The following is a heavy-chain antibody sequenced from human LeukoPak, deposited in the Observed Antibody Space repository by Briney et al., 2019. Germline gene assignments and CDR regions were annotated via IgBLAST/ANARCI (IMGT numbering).Heavy chain of an antibody. CDR3: ARVLGNDYVWGSYRYPHFDY. J-gene: IGHJ4*02. V-gene: IGHV4-34*01. CDR2: INHSGST. Sequence: PSEALSLTCAVYGGSFSGYYWGWIRQPPGKGLEWIGEINHSGSTNYNPSLKSRVTISVDTSKNQFSLKLSSVTAADTAVYYCARVLGNDYVWGSYRYPHFDYWGQGTLVAVSS. D-gene: IGHD3-16*02. CDR1: GGSFSGYY.